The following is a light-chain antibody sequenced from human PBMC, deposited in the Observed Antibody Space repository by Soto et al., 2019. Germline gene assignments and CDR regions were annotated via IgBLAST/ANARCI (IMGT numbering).Light chain of an antibody. Sequence: DIQMTQSPSSLSASVGDIVTITCRASQTPRTFLNWYQQKPGKAPKLLIYATSTLQSGVPSRFSGRDSGADFTLTINNLQPEDFATYYCQQLKSYPLTFGGGTKVDIK. V-gene: IGKV1-39*01. CDR2: ATS. CDR1: QTPRTF. J-gene: IGKJ4*01. CDR3: QQLKSYPLT.